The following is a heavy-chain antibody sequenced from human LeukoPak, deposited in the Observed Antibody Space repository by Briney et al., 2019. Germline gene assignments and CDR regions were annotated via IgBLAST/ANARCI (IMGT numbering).Heavy chain of an antibody. V-gene: IGHV1-2*02. CDR1: GNTFTGHH. Sequence: ASVKVSCKASGNTFTGHHIYWVRQAPGQGLERMGWINPNSGGTNYAQQFQGRVTMTRDTSISTIYMELSSLRSDDTAVYYCARFSGSSNFDYWGQGTLVTVSS. CDR3: ARFSGSSNFDY. D-gene: IGHD1-26*01. CDR2: INPNSGGT. J-gene: IGHJ4*02.